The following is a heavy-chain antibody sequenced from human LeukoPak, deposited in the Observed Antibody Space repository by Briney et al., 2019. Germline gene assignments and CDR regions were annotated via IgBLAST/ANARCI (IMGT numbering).Heavy chain of an antibody. Sequence: TGGSLRLSCAASGFIFNNFGMHWVRQAPGKGLEWVAFIWYDGSNKYYADSVKGRFTISRDNSKNTLYLQMNSLRAEDTAVYYCAKDLYGSGSYSSSLDYWGQGTLVTVSS. J-gene: IGHJ4*02. CDR3: AKDLYGSGSYSSSLDY. CDR2: IWYDGSNK. V-gene: IGHV3-30*02. D-gene: IGHD3-10*01. CDR1: GFIFNNFG.